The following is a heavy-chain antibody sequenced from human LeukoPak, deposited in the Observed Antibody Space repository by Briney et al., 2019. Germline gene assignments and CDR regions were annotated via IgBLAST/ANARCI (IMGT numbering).Heavy chain of an antibody. J-gene: IGHJ4*02. CDR2: ISYDGSNK. Sequence: GGSLRLSCAASGFTFSSYAMHWVRQAPGKGLEWVAVISYDGSNKYYADSMKGRFTISRDNSKNTLYLQMNSLRAEDTAVYYCAKDMDVGDYGSGDYFDYCGQGTLVTVSS. D-gene: IGHD3-10*01. CDR3: AKDMDVGDYGSGDYFDY. CDR1: GFTFSSYA. V-gene: IGHV3-30*04.